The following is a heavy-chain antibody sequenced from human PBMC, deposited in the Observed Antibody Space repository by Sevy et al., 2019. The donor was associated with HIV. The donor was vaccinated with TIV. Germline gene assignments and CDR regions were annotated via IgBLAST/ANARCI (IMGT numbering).Heavy chain of an antibody. V-gene: IGHV3-48*02. Sequence: GESLKISCAASGFSFSGYSMNWVRQAPGKGLEWVSYISTSSSSIHYADSMKGRFTVSRDNAKNSLYLQMNNLSDEDTAIYYCARDPGFWYFDLWGRGTLVTVSS. CDR1: GFSFSGYS. D-gene: IGHD7-27*01. CDR3: ARDPGFWYFDL. J-gene: IGHJ2*01. CDR2: ISTSSSSI.